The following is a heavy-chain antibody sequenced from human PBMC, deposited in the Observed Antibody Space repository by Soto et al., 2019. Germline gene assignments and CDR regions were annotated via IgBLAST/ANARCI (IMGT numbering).Heavy chain of an antibody. CDR1: GFTFSDYA. V-gene: IGHV3-23*01. CDR2: ISGGDGRST. J-gene: IGHJ6*02. D-gene: IGHD3-10*01. CDR3: AKDHDPLLWFGELPLGMDV. Sequence: PGGSLRLSCAASGFTFSDYAMSWVRQAPGKGLEWVSAISGGDGRSTYYADSVKGRFTISRDTSENTLSLQMNSLRAEDTAVYYCAKDHDPLLWFGELPLGMDVWGQGTTVTVSS.